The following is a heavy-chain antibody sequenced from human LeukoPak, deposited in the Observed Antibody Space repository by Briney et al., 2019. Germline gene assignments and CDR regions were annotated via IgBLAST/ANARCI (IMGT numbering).Heavy chain of an antibody. Sequence: GGSLRLSCAASGFTFNIYEMNWVRQAPGKGLEWVSAISGSGGSTYYADSVKGRFTISRDNSKNTLYLQMNSLRAEDTAVYYCAKDFGDVGYCSGGSCYFGFDPWGQGTLVTVSS. CDR1: GFTFNIYE. CDR2: ISGSGGST. J-gene: IGHJ5*02. V-gene: IGHV3-23*01. CDR3: AKDFGDVGYCSGGSCYFGFDP. D-gene: IGHD2-15*01.